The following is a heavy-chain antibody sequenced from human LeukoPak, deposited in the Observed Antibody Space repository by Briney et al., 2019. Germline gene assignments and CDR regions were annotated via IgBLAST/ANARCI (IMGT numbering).Heavy chain of an antibody. CDR2: INPNSGGT. D-gene: IGHD6-6*01. V-gene: IGHV1-2*02. CDR1: GYTFTGYY. CDR3: ARDRRALFGLEYSSSSNAFDI. J-gene: IGHJ3*02. Sequence: GASVKVSCKASGYTFTGYYMHWVRQAPGQGLEWMGWINPNSGGTNYAQKFQGRVTMTRDTSISTAYMELSRLRSDDTAVYYCARDRRALFGLEYSSSSNAFDIWGQGTMVTVSS.